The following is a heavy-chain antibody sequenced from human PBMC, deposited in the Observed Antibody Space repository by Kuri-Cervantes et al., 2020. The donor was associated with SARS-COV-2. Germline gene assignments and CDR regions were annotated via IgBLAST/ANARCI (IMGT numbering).Heavy chain of an antibody. J-gene: IGHJ4*02. Sequence: SVKVSCKASGGTFSSYAISWVRQAPGQGLEWMGRIIPILGIANYAQKFQGRVTITADKSTSTAYMELSSLRSEDTAVYYCARDYYDSSGLLPVDYWGQGNLVNSSS. V-gene: IGHV1-69*04. CDR1: GGTFSSYA. CDR3: ARDYYDSSGLLPVDY. D-gene: IGHD3-22*01. CDR2: IIPILGIA.